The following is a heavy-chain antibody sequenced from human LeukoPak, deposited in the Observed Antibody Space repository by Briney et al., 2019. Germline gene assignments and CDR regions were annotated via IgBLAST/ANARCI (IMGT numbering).Heavy chain of an antibody. CDR3: ARSTDSLAQLWFGFDY. CDR2: VHYGGST. CDR1: GGSISVYY. Sequence: SETLSLICAVSGGSISVYYWNWIRQPSGKGLVWIGYVHYGGSTNYNPSLKSRITISVDTSKNQFSLKVNSVTAADTAVYYCARSTDSLAQLWFGFDYWGQGTLATVSS. D-gene: IGHD5-18*01. J-gene: IGHJ4*02. V-gene: IGHV4-59*08.